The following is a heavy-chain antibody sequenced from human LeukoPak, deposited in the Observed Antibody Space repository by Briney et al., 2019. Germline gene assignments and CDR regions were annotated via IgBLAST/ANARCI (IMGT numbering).Heavy chain of an antibody. CDR3: ARTTETKNWFDP. CDR1: GGSFSGYY. J-gene: IGHJ5*02. V-gene: IGHV4-34*01. CDR2: INHSGST. D-gene: IGHD4-17*01. Sequence: SEILSLTCAVYGGSFSGYYWSWIRQPPGKGLEWIGEINHSGSTNYNPSLKSRVTISVDTSKNQFSLKLSSVTAADTAVYYCARTTETKNWFDPWGQGTLVTVSS.